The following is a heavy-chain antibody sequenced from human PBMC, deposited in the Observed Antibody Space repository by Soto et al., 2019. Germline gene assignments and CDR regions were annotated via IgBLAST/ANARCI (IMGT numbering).Heavy chain of an antibody. CDR1: GGTFGSYA. CDR2: IIPIPGTA. D-gene: IGHD2-2*01. V-gene: IGHV1-69*01. J-gene: IGHJ6*02. Sequence: QVQLVQSGAEVKKPGSSVKVSCKASGGTFGSYAISWVRQAPGQGLEWMGGIIPIPGTANYAQKFQGRVTIAADESTSTAYMELSSQRSEDTAVYYCARSQGSSASLETYYYYYYGMDVWGQGPTVTLSS. CDR3: ARSQGSSASLETYYYYYYGMDV.